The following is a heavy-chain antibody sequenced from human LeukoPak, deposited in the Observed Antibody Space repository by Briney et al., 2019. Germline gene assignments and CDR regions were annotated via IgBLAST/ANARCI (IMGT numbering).Heavy chain of an antibody. CDR1: GYTFTGYY. Sequence: ASVKVSCKASGYTFTGYYMHWVRQAPGQGLEWMGWINPNSGGTNYAQKFQGRVTMTRDTSISTAYMGLSRLRSDDTAVYYCARDGSTSGYFDYWGQGTLVTVSS. CDR2: INPNSGGT. D-gene: IGHD6-6*01. V-gene: IGHV1-2*02. J-gene: IGHJ4*02. CDR3: ARDGSTSGYFDY.